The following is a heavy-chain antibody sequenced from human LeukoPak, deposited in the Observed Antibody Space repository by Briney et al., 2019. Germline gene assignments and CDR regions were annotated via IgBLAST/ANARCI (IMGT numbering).Heavy chain of an antibody. J-gene: IGHJ4*02. CDR3: ARVSSGYVDY. V-gene: IGHV4-4*02. CDR2: IYHSGST. D-gene: IGHD1-26*01. CDR1: GFTFSSYSM. Sequence: GSLRLSCAASGFTFSSYSMNWVRQPPGKGLEWIGEIYHSGSTNYNPSLKSRVTILADKSKNQFSLKLSSVTAADTAVYYCARVSSGYVDYWGQGTLVTVSS.